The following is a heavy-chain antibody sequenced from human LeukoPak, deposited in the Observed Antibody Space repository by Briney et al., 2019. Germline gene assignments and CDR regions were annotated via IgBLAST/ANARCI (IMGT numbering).Heavy chain of an antibody. CDR3: AGYYGDAPGLFDY. J-gene: IGHJ4*02. V-gene: IGHV1-3*01. CDR1: GYTFTSYA. CDR2: INAGNGNT. Sequence: ASVKVSCKASGYTFTSYAMHWVRQAPGQRLEWMGWINAGNGNTKYSQKFQGRVAITRDTSASTAYMELSSLRSEDTAVYYCAGYYGDAPGLFDYWGQGTLVTVSS. D-gene: IGHD4-17*01.